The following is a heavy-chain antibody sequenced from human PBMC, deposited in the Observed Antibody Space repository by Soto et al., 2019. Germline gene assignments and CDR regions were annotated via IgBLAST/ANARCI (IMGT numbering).Heavy chain of an antibody. V-gene: IGHV4-59*01. CDR3: AGLGDGYTFDY. D-gene: IGHD5-12*01. J-gene: IGHJ4*02. CDR1: GGSISSYY. CDR2: IYYSGST. Sequence: SETLSLTCTVSGGSISSYYWSWIRQPPGKGLEWIGYIYYSGSTNYNPSLKSRVTISVDTSKNQFSLKLSSVTAADTAVYYCAGLGDGYTFDYWGQGTLVTVSS.